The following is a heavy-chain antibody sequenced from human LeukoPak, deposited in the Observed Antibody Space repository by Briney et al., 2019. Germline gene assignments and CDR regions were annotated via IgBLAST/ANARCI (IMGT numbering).Heavy chain of an antibody. CDR1: GFTVSSNY. V-gene: IGHV3-53*01. CDR3: ARGNYGSGSYYTYFDL. Sequence: AGGSLRLSCAASGFTVSSNYMSWVRQAPGKGLEWVSVIYSGGSTYYADSVKGRFTISRDNSKNTLYLQMNSLRAEDTAVYYCARGNYGSGSYYTYFDLWGRGTLVTVSS. J-gene: IGHJ2*01. D-gene: IGHD3-10*01. CDR2: IYSGGST.